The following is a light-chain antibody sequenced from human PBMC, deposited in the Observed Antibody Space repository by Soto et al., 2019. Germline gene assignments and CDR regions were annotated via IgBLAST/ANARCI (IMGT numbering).Light chain of an antibody. Sequence: EIVLTQSPGTLSLSSGERATLSCRASQSISDGYLAWYQQKPGQAPSLLIYDTSTRATGIPDRFSGSGSGTDFALTINRVEPEDCAIYFCQQYGSSPGTFGHGT. CDR1: QSISDGY. V-gene: IGKV3-20*01. CDR2: DTS. J-gene: IGKJ1*01. CDR3: QQYGSSPGT.